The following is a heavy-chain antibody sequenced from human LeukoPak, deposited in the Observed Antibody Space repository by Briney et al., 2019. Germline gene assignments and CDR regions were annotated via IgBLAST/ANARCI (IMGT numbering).Heavy chain of an antibody. Sequence: SETLSLTCTVSGGSISNYYWSWIRQSPVKGLEWIGYIYFSGATNYNPSLKSRVTISFDTSKNQFSLKLSSVTAADTAVYYCAREDPQTTVPEGLDVWGQGTTVTVSS. CDR3: AREDPQTTVPEGLDV. CDR2: IYFSGAT. D-gene: IGHD4-17*01. CDR1: GGSISNYY. V-gene: IGHV4-59*01. J-gene: IGHJ6*02.